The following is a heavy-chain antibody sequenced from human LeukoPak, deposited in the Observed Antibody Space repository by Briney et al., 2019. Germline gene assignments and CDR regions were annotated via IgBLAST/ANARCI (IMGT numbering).Heavy chain of an antibody. D-gene: IGHD1-26*01. CDR2: MNPNSGNT. Sequence: ASVKVSCKASGYTFTSYDINWVRQATGQGLEWMGWMNPNSGNTGYAQKFQGRVTMTRNTSISTAYMELSSLRSEDTAVYYCARGRRGSGSYWHYYYYYGMDVWGQGTTVTVSS. CDR3: ARGRRGSGSYWHYYYYYGMDV. J-gene: IGHJ6*02. CDR1: GYTFTSYD. V-gene: IGHV1-8*01.